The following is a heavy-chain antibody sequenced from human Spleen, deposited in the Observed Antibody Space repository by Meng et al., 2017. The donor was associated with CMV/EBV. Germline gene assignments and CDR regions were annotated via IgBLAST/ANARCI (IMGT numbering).Heavy chain of an antibody. Sequence: CVASGLPFSRFSMTWVRQAPGKGLEWVSSISSDNTYIYYVDAVKGRFTISRDNAKNSLFLQMNSLRVDDTAIYYCSRGLLGADNWFDPWGQGTLVTVSS. V-gene: IGHV3-21*06. CDR1: GLPFSRFS. J-gene: IGHJ5*02. D-gene: IGHD1-26*01. CDR2: ISSDNTYI. CDR3: SRGLLGADNWFDP.